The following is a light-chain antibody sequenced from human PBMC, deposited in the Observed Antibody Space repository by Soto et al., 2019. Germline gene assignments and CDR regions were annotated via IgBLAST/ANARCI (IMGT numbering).Light chain of an antibody. CDR2: GAA. CDR3: QQYNNWPGT. Sequence: EIVMTQSPATLSVSPGERATLSCRAGESISNNLAWYQQKPGQAPRLLIYGAATRAAGVPARFSGRGSGTEFTLTISSLQSEDFGVYYCQQYNNWPGTFGQWTKVEIK. CDR1: ESISNN. V-gene: IGKV3-15*01. J-gene: IGKJ1*01.